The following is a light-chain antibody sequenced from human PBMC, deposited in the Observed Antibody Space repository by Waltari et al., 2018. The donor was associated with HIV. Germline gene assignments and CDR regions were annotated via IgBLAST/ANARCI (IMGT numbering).Light chain of an antibody. V-gene: IGKV2-28*01. CDR1: QSLLHSNGNNY. J-gene: IGKJ1*01. CDR2: LSS. Sequence: IVMTQSPVSLPVIPGEPASMSCRSSQSLLHSNGNNYLEWYVQKPGRSPQLLINLSSSRAAGVPDRLSGSGSGTDFTLRISRVAAEDVGVYYCMQSLQSPWTFGQGTKV. CDR3: MQSLQSPWT.